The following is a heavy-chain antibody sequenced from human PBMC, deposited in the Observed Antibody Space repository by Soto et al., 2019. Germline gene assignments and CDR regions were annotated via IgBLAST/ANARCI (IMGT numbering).Heavy chain of an antibody. D-gene: IGHD2-2*02. CDR1: GYTFTGYY. CDR3: ATEICSSTSCYTTTIGYYYYGMDV. Sequence: GASVKVSCKASGYTFTGYYMHWVRQAPGQGLEWMGWINPNSGGTNYAQKLQGRVTMTTDTSTSTAYMELRSLRSDDTAVYYCATEICSSTSCYTTTIGYYYYGMDVWGQGTTVTVSS. V-gene: IGHV1-2*02. J-gene: IGHJ6*02. CDR2: INPNSGGT.